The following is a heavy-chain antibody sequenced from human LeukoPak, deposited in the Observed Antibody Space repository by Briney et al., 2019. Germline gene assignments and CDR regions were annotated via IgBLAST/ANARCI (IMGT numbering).Heavy chain of an antibody. V-gene: IGHV1-18*01. D-gene: IGHD3-16*02. Sequence: EASVKVSCKASGYTFTNYDITWVRQAPGQGLEWMGWISAYNGNTNYAQKLQGRVTMTTDTSTSTAFMELRSLTSDDTAVYYCARVMGGSYLDYWGQGTLVIVSS. J-gene: IGHJ4*02. CDR2: ISAYNGNT. CDR1: GYTFTNYD. CDR3: ARVMGGSYLDY.